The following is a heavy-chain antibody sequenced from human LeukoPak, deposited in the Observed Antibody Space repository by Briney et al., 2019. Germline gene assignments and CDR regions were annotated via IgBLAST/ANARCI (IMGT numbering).Heavy chain of an antibody. V-gene: IGHV4-38-2*02. CDR2: IYHSGST. D-gene: IGHD1-26*01. CDR1: GYSISSGYY. Sequence: NSSETLSLTCAVSGYSISSGYYWGWIRQPPGKGLEWIGSIYHSGSTYYNPSLKSRVTISVDTSKNQFSLKLSSVTAADTAVYYCARDPGRWELTNYFDYWGQGTLVTVSS. J-gene: IGHJ4*02. CDR3: ARDPGRWELTNYFDY.